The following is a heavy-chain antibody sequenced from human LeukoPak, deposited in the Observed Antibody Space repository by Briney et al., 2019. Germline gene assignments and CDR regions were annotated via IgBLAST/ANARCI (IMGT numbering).Heavy chain of an antibody. CDR1: GFTFSSYA. CDR3: AKWAGYRRQFFDY. D-gene: IGHD5-24*01. Sequence: GGSLRLSCAASGFTFSSYAMSWVRQAPGKGLEWVSAISGSGGSTYYADSVKGRFTISRDNSKNTLYLRMSSLRAEDTAVYYCAKWAGYRRQFFDYWGQGTLVTVSS. CDR2: ISGSGGST. J-gene: IGHJ4*02. V-gene: IGHV3-23*01.